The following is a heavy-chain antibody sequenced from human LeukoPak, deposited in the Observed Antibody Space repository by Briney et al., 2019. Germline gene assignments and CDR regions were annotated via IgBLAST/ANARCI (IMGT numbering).Heavy chain of an antibody. CDR1: GFTFDDYG. Sequence: SGGSLRLSCAASGFTFDDYGMSWVRQAPGKGLEWVSGINWNGGSTGYADSVKGRFTISRDNAKNSLYLQMNSLRAEDTALYYCARGGPTYYDILTGYYYDDAFDIWGQGTMVTVPS. CDR3: ARGGPTYYDILTGYYYDDAFDI. D-gene: IGHD3-9*01. J-gene: IGHJ3*02. CDR2: INWNGGST. V-gene: IGHV3-20*04.